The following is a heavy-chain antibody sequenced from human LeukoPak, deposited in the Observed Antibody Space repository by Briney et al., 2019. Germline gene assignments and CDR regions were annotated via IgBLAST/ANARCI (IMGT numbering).Heavy chain of an antibody. CDR3: ARVGEIQLWLQDYYYYMDV. CDR1: GYTFTSYG. Sequence: GASVKVSCKASGYTFTSYGISWVRQAPGQGLEWMGWISAYNGNTNYAQKLQGRVTMTTDTSTSTAYMELRSLRSDDTAVYYCARVGEIQLWLQDYYYYMDVWGKGTTVTVSS. CDR2: ISAYNGNT. D-gene: IGHD5-18*01. J-gene: IGHJ6*03. V-gene: IGHV1-18*01.